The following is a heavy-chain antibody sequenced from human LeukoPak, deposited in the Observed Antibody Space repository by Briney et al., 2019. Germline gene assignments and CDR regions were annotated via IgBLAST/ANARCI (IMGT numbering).Heavy chain of an antibody. V-gene: IGHV1-2*02. D-gene: IGHD3-3*01. CDR1: GYSFTDYY. J-gene: IGHJ5*02. Sequence: ASVKVSCKTSGYSFTDYYIHWVRQAPGQGLEWMGWINTKSGRTSSARKFQGRVTMTRDPSITTVYVDMAWLTSDDTAIYFCARADFIDAGPYLIGPWGQGTLVTVSS. CDR2: INTKSGRT. CDR3: ARADFIDAGPYLIGP.